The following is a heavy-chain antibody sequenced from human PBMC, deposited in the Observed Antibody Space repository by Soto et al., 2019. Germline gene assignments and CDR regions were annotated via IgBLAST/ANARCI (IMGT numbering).Heavy chain of an antibody. CDR2: ISGSGGST. CDR1: GFTFSSYA. Sequence: GGSLRLSCAASGFTFSSYAMSWVRQAPGKGLEWVSAISGSGGSTYYADSVKGRFTISRDNSKNTLYLQMNSLRAEDTAVYYCAKVLFAAYYDILTGYYNPWFFDYWGQGTLVTVSS. CDR3: AKVLFAAYYDILTGYYNPWFFDY. D-gene: IGHD3-9*01. J-gene: IGHJ4*02. V-gene: IGHV3-23*01.